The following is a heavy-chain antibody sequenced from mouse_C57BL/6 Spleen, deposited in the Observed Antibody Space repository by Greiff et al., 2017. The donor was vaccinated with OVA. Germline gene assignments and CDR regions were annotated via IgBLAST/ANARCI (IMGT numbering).Heavy chain of an antibody. CDR2: FYPGSGSI. V-gene: IGHV1-62-2*01. Sequence: VQGVESGAELVKPGASVKLSCKASGYTFTEYTIHWVKQRSGQGLEWIGWFYPGSGSIKYNEKFKDKATLTADKSSSTVYMELSRLTSEDSAVYFCARHEDRWAYFDYWGQGTTLTVSS. CDR1: GYTFTEYT. CDR3: ARHEDRWAYFDY. D-gene: IGHD1-1*02. J-gene: IGHJ2*01.